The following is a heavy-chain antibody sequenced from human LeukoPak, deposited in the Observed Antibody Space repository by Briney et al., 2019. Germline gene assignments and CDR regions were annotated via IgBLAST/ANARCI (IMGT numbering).Heavy chain of an antibody. CDR2: IYYSGST. V-gene: IGHV4-59*01. CDR1: GGSISSYY. CDR3: ARGGVIWTFDY. Sequence: SETLSLTCTVSGGSISSYYWSWIRQPPGKGLEWIGYIYYSGSTNYNPSLKSRVTISVDTSKNQFSLKLSSVTAADTAVYYCARGGVIWTFDYWGQGTLVTVSS. D-gene: IGHD3-16*02. J-gene: IGHJ4*02.